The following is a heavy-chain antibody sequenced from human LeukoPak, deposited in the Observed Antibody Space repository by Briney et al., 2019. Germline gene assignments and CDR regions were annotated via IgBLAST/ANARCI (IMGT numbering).Heavy chain of an antibody. CDR1: GYTFTGYY. CDR2: INPNSGGT. Sequence: ASVKVSCKASGYTFTGYYMHWVRQAPGQGLEWMGWINPNSGGTNYAQKFQGGVTMTRDTSISTAYMELSRLRSDDTAVYYCARTSVEMATIDYGYWGQGTLVTVSS. CDR3: ARTSVEMATIDYGY. D-gene: IGHD5-24*01. V-gene: IGHV1-2*02. J-gene: IGHJ4*02.